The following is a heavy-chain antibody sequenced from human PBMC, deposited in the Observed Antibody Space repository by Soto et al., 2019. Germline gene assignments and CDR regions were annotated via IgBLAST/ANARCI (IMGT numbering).Heavy chain of an antibody. D-gene: IGHD6-13*01. Sequence: GGSLRLSCAASGFTFSNAWMNWVRQAPGKGLEWVGRIKSKTDGGTTDYAAPVKGRFTISRDDSKNTLYLQMNSLKTEDTAVYYCTTEKYSSSWAYYYYGMDVWGQGTTVTVSS. CDR2: IKSKTDGGTT. V-gene: IGHV3-15*07. CDR3: TTEKYSSSWAYYYYGMDV. J-gene: IGHJ6*02. CDR1: GFTFSNAW.